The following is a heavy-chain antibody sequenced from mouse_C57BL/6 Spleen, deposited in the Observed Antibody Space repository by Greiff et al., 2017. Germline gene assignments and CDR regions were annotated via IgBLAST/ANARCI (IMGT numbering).Heavy chain of an antibody. CDR2: ISSGSSTI. J-gene: IGHJ4*01. V-gene: IGHV5-17*01. Sequence: EVQLVESGGGLVKPGGSLKLSCAASGFTFSDYGMHWVRQAPEKGLEWVAYISSGSSTIYYADTVKGRFTISRDNAKNTLFLQMTSLKSDDTAMYYCARSGDYYGSSHYAMDYWGQGTSVTVSS. D-gene: IGHD1-1*01. CDR3: ARSGDYYGSSHYAMDY. CDR1: GFTFSDYG.